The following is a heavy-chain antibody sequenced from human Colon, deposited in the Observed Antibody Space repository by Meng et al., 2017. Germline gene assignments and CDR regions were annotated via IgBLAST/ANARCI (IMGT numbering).Heavy chain of an antibody. CDR1: GASISSSRYY. V-gene: IGHV4-39*07. CDR3: AAVDRDSDAFDI. D-gene: IGHD2-2*01. J-gene: IGHJ3*02. CDR2: IFFSGAT. Sequence: GLVGSRALRLPSLTGVGASISSSRYYWGGIRQPPGKGLEWIGNIFFSGATYYNPSLKSRVTISVDTSQNQFSLRLPSVTAADTAVFYCAAVDRDSDAFDIWGQGTLVTVSS.